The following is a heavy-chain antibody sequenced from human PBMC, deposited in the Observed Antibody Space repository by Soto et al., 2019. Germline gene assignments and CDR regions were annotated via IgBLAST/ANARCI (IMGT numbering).Heavy chain of an antibody. CDR1: GFPFDDFA. V-gene: IGHV3-48*02. J-gene: IGHJ6*02. D-gene: IGHD2-15*01. CDR2: ISSSNRTI. CDR3: AREGWPLLQTGMDV. Sequence: HPGGSLRLSCTGSGFPFDDFAINWVRQAPGKGLEWVSYISSSNRTINYADSVKGRFIISRDNAKNSLYLQMHSLRDEDTAVYYCAREGWPLLQTGMDVWGQGTTVTVSS.